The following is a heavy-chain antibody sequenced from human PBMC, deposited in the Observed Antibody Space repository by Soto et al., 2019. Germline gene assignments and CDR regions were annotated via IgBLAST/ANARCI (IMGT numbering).Heavy chain of an antibody. CDR2: ISDDGSKR. CDR1: GFTFRSYA. D-gene: IGHD6-19*01. Sequence: GGSLRLSCAASGFTFRSYAMDWVRQAPGKGLEWVAVISDDGSKRYYADSVKGRFTISRDNSKNTLYLQMNSLRAEDTAVYYCAIPSGLTVTGPDYWGQGTLVTVSS. V-gene: IGHV3-30-3*01. J-gene: IGHJ4*02. CDR3: AIPSGLTVTGPDY.